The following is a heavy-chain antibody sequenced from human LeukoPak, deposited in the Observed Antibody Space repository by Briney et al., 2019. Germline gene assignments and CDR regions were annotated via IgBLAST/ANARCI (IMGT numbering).Heavy chain of an antibody. CDR2: ISYDGSNK. V-gene: IGHV3-30-3*01. D-gene: IGHD6-13*01. CDR1: GFTFSSYA. Sequence: PGGSLRLSCAASGFTFSSYAMHWVRQAPGKGLEWVAVISYDGSNKYYADSVKGRFTISRDNSKNTLYLQMNSLRAEDTAVYYCARDGLSSWSTHYYYYGMDVWGQGTTVTVSS. CDR3: ARDGLSSWSTHYYYYGMDV. J-gene: IGHJ6*02.